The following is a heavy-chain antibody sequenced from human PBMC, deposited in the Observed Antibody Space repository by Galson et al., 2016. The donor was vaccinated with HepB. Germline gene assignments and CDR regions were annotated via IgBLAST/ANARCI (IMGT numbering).Heavy chain of an antibody. D-gene: IGHD1-1*01. CDR2: ISGYNGNT. CDR3: ARGYDWNDLKGYYYYYMDV. CDR1: GYTFTTYG. V-gene: IGHV1-18*04. J-gene: IGHJ6*03. Sequence: SVKVSCKASGYTFTTYGISWVRQAPGQGLEWMGWISGYNGNTNYAQKFQGRVTMTTDTSTTTGYMELRSLRSDDTAVYYCARGYDWNDLKGYYYYYMDVWGKGTTVTVSS.